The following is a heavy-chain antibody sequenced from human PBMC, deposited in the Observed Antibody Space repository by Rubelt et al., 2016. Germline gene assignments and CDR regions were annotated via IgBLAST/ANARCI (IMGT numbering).Heavy chain of an antibody. V-gene: IGHV1-69*01. D-gene: IGHD2-2*01. CDR1: GGTFSSYA. CDR2: IIPIFGTA. Sequence: VSCKASGGTFSSYAISWVRQAPGQGLEWMGGIIPIFGTANYAQKFQGRVTITADESTSTAYMELSSLRSEDTAVNYCGRFHVVPAAEKTNYYYYGMDVWGQGTTVTVSS. CDR3: GRFHVVPAAEKTNYYYYGMDV. J-gene: IGHJ6*02.